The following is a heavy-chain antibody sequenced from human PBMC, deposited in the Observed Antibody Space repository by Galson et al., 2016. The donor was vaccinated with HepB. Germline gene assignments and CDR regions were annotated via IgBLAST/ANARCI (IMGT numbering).Heavy chain of an antibody. CDR3: ARGSGYSYGRLEA. CDR1: GGTFNSYG. V-gene: IGHV1-69*13. Sequence: SVKVSCKASGGTFNSYGFFWVRQAPGQGPEWMGGIIPIFGSTYYAQKFQGRVTITADESTSTVYMALSGLRYDDTAVYHCARGSGYSYGRLEAWGQGTLVAVSS. J-gene: IGHJ5*02. CDR2: IIPIFGST. D-gene: IGHD5-18*01.